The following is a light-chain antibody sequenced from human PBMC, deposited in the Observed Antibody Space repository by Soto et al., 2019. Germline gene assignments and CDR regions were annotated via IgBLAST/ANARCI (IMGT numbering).Light chain of an antibody. CDR3: QQPTSYLIT. CDR1: RGISSY. V-gene: IGKV1-9*01. Sequence: DIQLTQSPSFLSASVGDRGTITCRASRGISSYLAWYQQKPGKAPKLRIYAASTLHTGVPSRVSGSGSGTEFTLTISSLQPEDFATYYCQQPTSYLITFGQRRLMEI. J-gene: IGKJ5*01. CDR2: AAS.